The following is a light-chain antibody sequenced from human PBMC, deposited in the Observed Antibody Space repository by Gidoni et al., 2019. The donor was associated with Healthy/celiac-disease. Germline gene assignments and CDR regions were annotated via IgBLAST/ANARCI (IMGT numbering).Light chain of an antibody. Sequence: SISCRSSQSLLHSNGYNYLDWYLQKPGQSPQLLIYSGSMRAYGVPDRVSGSGSGTDFTLKISRVEAEDVGVYCCMQALQTPLTFGGXTKVEIK. CDR1: QSLLHSNGYNY. V-gene: IGKV2-28*01. CDR3: MQALQTPLT. CDR2: SGS. J-gene: IGKJ4*01.